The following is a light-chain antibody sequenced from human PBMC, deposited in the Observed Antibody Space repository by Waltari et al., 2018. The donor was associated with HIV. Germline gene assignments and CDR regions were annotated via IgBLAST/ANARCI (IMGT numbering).Light chain of an antibody. CDR2: KDS. CDR3: QSTGSSGSYLVL. V-gene: IGLV3-25*03. Sequence: SYELTQPPSVSVSPGQTATITCSGDALPKKYGSWYQQQPGQAPVMVLYKDSERPSGIPERFSGSSSGTTVTLTISGVQAEDEADYYCQSTGSSGSYLVLFGGGTKLTVL. J-gene: IGLJ2*01. CDR1: ALPKKY.